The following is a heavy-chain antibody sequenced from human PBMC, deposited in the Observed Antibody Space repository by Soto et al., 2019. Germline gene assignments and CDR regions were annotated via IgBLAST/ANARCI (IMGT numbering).Heavy chain of an antibody. CDR3: ARQRRDKDFDY. J-gene: IGHJ4*02. Sequence: SETLSLTCTVSGGYISSYYWSWIRQPPGKGLEWIGYIYYSGSTNYNPSLKSRVTISVDTSKNQFSPKLSSVTAADTAVYYCARQRRDKDFDYWGQGTLVTVSS. V-gene: IGHV4-59*01. CDR1: GGYISSYY. CDR2: IYYSGST.